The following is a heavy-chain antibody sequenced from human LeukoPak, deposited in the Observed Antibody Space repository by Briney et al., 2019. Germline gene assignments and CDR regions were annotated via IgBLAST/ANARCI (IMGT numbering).Heavy chain of an antibody. CDR1: GGSISSSSYY. J-gene: IGHJ4*02. D-gene: IGHD3-10*01. V-gene: IGHV4-39*01. CDR3: ARGYYGSGSYYNYLFDY. CDR2: IYYSGST. Sequence: SETLSLTCTVSGGSISSSSYYWGWIRQPPGKGLEWIGSIYYSGSTYYNWSLKSRVTISVDTSKNQFSLKLSSVTAADTAVYYCARGYYGSGSYYNYLFDYWGQGTLVTVSS.